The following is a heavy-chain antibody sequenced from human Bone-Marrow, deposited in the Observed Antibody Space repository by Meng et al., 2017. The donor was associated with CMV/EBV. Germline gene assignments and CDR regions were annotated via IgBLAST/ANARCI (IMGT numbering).Heavy chain of an antibody. D-gene: IGHD6-6*01. CDR2: IYSGGSDT. V-gene: IGHV3-23*03. CDR3: AKSVNIAARPAYYYGMDV. Sequence: GESLKISCVASGFTFSSYAMSWARQAPGKGLEWVSLIYSGGSDTYYADSVKGRFTISRDNSQNTLYLQMNSLRAEDTAVYYCAKSVNIAARPAYYYGMDVWGQGTTVTVSS. CDR1: GFTFSSYA. J-gene: IGHJ6*02.